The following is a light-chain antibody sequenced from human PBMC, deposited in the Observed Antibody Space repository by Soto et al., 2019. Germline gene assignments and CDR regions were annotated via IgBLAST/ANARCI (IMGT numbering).Light chain of an antibody. V-gene: IGKV3-15*01. Sequence: EIVLTQSPATLSVSPGERATLSCRASQSVGSDLVWYQQRPGQAPRLLIFYASTRATGIPARFSGSGSGTEFTLTISSLQSEDFAVYYCQQSSNWPRTFGQGTKVDIK. CDR1: QSVGSD. CDR3: QQSSNWPRT. J-gene: IGKJ1*01. CDR2: YAS.